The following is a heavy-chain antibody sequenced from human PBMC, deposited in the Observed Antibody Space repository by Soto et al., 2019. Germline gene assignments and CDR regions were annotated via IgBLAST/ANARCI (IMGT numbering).Heavy chain of an antibody. V-gene: IGHV1-69*08. D-gene: IGHD1-26*01. J-gene: IGHJ4*02. Sequence: SVKVSCKASGGTFNNYILNWVRQAPGQGLEWMGQIIPILRSANYAQKSQARVTITEDTSTDTAYMELSSLRSEDTAVYFCATYCSSGSYFEIDYPGPGTPVTVSS. CDR1: GGTFNNYI. CDR2: IIPILRSA. CDR3: ATYCSSGSYFEIDY.